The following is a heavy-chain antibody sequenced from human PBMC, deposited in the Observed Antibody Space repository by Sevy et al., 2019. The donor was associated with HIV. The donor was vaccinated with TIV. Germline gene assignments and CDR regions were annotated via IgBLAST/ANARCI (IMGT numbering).Heavy chain of an antibody. D-gene: IGHD5-12*01. J-gene: IGHJ4*02. Sequence: GGSLRLSCAASGFNFRNYALHWVRQAPGKGLEWVASISDDGNNKYYVDSVKGRFTISRDNSKNTLYLQMNSLRPEDKALFYCARQTFSGYIFDSWGQGTLVTVSS. CDR1: GFNFRNYA. V-gene: IGHV3-30-3*01. CDR3: ARQTFSGYIFDS. CDR2: ISDDGNNK.